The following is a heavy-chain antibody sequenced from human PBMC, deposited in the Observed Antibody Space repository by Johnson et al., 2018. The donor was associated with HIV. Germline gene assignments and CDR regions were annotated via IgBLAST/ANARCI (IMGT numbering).Heavy chain of an antibody. CDR2: IGTAGDT. V-gene: IGHV3-13*01. CDR1: GFTFSSYD. Sequence: VQLVESGGGLVQPGGSLRLSCAASGFTFSSYDMHWVRQATGKGLEWVSTIGTAGDTYYPGSVKGRFTVSREDAKNSLYLQMNSLRAGDMALYYCARAVCRGGRCYSHDAFDIWGQGTMVTVSS. D-gene: IGHD2-15*01. J-gene: IGHJ3*02. CDR3: ARAVCRGGRCYSHDAFDI.